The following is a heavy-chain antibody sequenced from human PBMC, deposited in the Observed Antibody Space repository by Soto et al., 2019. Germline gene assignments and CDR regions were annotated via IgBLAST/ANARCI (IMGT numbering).Heavy chain of an antibody. J-gene: IGHJ6*02. V-gene: IGHV3-48*01. D-gene: IGHD2-2*01. CDR3: AKDRIVVVPAAPGIGYSYPYYYYYGMDV. CDR1: GFTFSSYS. Sequence: TGGSLRLSCAASGFTFSSYSINWVRQAPGKGLEWVSYISSSRSNKYYADSVKGRFTISRDNSKNTLYLQMNSLRAEDTAVYYCAKDRIVVVPAAPGIGYSYPYYYYYGMDVRGQRTTVTVSS. CDR2: ISSSRSNK.